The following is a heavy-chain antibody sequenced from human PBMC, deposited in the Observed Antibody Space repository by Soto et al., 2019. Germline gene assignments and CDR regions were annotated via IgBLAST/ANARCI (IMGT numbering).Heavy chain of an antibody. CDR1: GGSFRDYY. D-gene: IGHD3-10*01. V-gene: IGHV4-34*01. Sequence: SETLSLTCAVNGGSFRDYYWSWIRQAPGKGLEWIGEINQRGTTHYNPSLKRRVNISIDTSKNQFSLNLTSVTAADTATYYCARDIITVIGGQIYYYFGMDVWGQGTTVTGS. CDR2: INQRGTT. CDR3: ARDIITVIGGQIYYYFGMDV. J-gene: IGHJ6*02.